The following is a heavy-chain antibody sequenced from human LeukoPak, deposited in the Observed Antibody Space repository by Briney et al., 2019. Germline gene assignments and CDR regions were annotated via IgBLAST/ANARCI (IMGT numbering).Heavy chain of an antibody. D-gene: IGHD3-16*01. CDR2: INAGNGNT. J-gene: IGHJ4*02. V-gene: IGHV1-3*01. CDR3: ARVIGWGYYFDY. CDR1: GYTFTSYA. Sequence: GASVKLSCKASGYTFTSYAMHWVRQAPGQRLEWMGWINAGNGNTKYSQKFQGRVTITRDTSASTAYMELSSLRSEDTAVYYCARVIGWGYYFDYWGQGTLVTVSS.